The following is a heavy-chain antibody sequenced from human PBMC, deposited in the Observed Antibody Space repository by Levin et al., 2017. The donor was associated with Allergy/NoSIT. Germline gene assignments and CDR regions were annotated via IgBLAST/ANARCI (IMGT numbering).Heavy chain of an antibody. V-gene: IGHV1-18*01. CDR1: GYTFTSYG. J-gene: IGHJ4*02. Sequence: ASVKVSCKASGYTFTSYGISWVRQAPGQGLEWMGWISAYNGNTNYAQKLQGRVTMTTDTSTSTAYMELRSLRSDDTAVYYCARAKGYSGYDRDGDFDYWGQGTLVTVSS. D-gene: IGHD5-12*01. CDR3: ARAKGYSGYDRDGDFDY. CDR2: ISAYNGNT.